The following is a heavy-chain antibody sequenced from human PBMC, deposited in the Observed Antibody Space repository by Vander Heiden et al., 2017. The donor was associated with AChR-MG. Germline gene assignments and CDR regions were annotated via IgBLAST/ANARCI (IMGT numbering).Heavy chain of an antibody. CDR2: IRGNGGGT. D-gene: IGHD4-17*01. J-gene: IGHJ3*02. Sequence: EVQLVESGGGLIQPGGSLRLSCAASGFTFSSYAMMWVRQSPERGLEWVSAIRGNGGGTEYADSVRGRFIISRDNSKNTLYLQLNSLKVEDTAVYYCGKDPNGDYVGAFAMWGQGTMVTVSS. V-gene: IGHV3-23*04. CDR3: GKDPNGDYVGAFAM. CDR1: GFTFSSYA.